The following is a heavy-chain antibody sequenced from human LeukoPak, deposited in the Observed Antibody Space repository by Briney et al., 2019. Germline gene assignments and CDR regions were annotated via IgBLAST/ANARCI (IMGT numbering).Heavy chain of an antibody. V-gene: IGHV5-51*01. Sequence: GESLKISFKGSGYSFTSYWIGWVRQMPGKGLEWMAIIYPGDSDTRYSPSFQGQVTISADKSISTAYLQWSSLKASDTAMYYCARLPQWGGTYHFDYWGQGTLLTVSS. CDR3: ARLPQWGGTYHFDY. D-gene: IGHD1-26*01. CDR2: IYPGDSDT. CDR1: GYSFTSYW. J-gene: IGHJ4*02.